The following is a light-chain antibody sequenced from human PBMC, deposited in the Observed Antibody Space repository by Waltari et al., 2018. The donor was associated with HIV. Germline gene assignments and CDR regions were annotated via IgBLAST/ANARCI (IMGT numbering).Light chain of an antibody. V-gene: IGKV3-11*01. Sequence: EIVLTQSPATLSLSPGERATLSCRASQSVSSYLAWYQQKPGQAPRLLIYDASNRATGIPARFSGSGSGTDFTLTISGLGPEDFAVYHCQQFHNSLFIFGQGTRLEIK. CDR3: QQFHNSLFI. CDR2: DAS. J-gene: IGKJ5*01. CDR1: QSVSSY.